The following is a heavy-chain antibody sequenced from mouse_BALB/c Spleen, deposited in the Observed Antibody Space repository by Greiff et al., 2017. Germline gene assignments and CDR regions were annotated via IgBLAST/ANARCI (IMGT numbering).Heavy chain of an antibody. V-gene: IGHV1-69*02. D-gene: IGHD2-3*01. CDR2: IDPSDSET. CDR1: GYTFTSYW. J-gene: IGHJ3*01. Sequence: LVESGAELVKPGAPVKLSCKASGYTFTSYWMNWVKQRPGRGLEWIGRIDPSDSETHYNQKFKDKATLTVDKSSSTAYIQLSSLTSEDSAVYYCARFGYYGFAYWGQGTLVTVSA. CDR3: ARFGYYGFAY.